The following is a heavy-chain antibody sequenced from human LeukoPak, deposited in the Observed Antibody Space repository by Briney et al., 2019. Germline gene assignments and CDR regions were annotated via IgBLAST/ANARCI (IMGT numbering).Heavy chain of an antibody. V-gene: IGHV3-7*05. CDR1: GFTFSNYW. CDR2: IKEDGSEK. D-gene: IGHD6-6*01. Sequence: GGSLRLSCAASGFTFSNYWMSWVRQAPGKGLEWVANIKEDGSEKYYVDSVKGRFTISRDNAKNSLYLQMNSLRAEDTAVYYCARDEYSSSPTEYNGMDVWGQGTTVTVSS. CDR3: ARDEYSSSPTEYNGMDV. J-gene: IGHJ6*02.